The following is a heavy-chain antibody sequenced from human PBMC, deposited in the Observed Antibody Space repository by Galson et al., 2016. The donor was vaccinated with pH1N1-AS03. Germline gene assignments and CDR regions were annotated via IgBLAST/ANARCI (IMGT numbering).Heavy chain of an antibody. Sequence: ETLSLTCTVSGGSISSYYWSWIRQPPGKGLEWIGYIYYSGSTNYNPSLKSRVTILVDTSKNQFSLKLSSVTAADTAVYYCARTGSRGNDPFYYYYYGMDVWGQGTTVTVSS. CDR2: IYYSGST. CDR3: ARTGSRGNDPFYYYYYGMDV. V-gene: IGHV4-59*01. D-gene: IGHD1-1*01. CDR1: GGSISSYY. J-gene: IGHJ6*02.